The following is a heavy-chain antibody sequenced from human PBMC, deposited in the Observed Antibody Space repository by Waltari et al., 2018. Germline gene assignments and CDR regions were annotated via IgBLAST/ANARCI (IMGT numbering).Heavy chain of an antibody. CDR3: TSSGSYSSYHGMDV. CDR2: IRGKANRYAT. V-gene: IGHV3-73*01. CDR1: GFTFRGAA. D-gene: IGHD1-26*01. Sequence: EVQLVESGGGLVQPGGSLKHSCAGSGFTFRGAALPWVRQASGRGLEWVGRIRGKANRYATDYVASVKGRFTISRDDSKNTAYLQLNSLKTEDTAVYYCTSSGSYSSYHGMDVWGQGTTVTVSS. J-gene: IGHJ6*02.